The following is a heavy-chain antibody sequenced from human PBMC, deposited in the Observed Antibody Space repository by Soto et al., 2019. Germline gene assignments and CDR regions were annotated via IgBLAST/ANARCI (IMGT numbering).Heavy chain of an antibody. CDR2: ISSSGSTI. CDR3: ARVGYYGSGSYYNYYYGMDV. J-gene: IGHJ6*02. Sequence: GGSLRLSCAASGFTFSSYEMNWVRQAPGKGLEWVSYISSSGSTIYYADSVKGQFTISRDNAKNSLYLQMNSLRAEDTAVYYCARVGYYGSGSYYNYYYGMDVWGQGTTVTVSS. V-gene: IGHV3-48*03. CDR1: GFTFSSYE. D-gene: IGHD3-10*01.